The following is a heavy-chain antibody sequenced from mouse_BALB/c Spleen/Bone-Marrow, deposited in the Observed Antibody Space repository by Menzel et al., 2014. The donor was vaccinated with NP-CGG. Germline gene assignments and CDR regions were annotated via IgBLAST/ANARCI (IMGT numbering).Heavy chain of an antibody. J-gene: IGHJ3*01. CDR2: INPSSGYT. D-gene: IGHD2-14*01. CDR1: GYTFTSYT. Sequence: VKLLESGAELARPGASVKMSCKASGYTFTSYTMHWVKQRPGQGLEWIGYINPSSGYTNYNQKFKDKATLTADKSSSTAYMQLSSLTSEDSAVYYCARAAYYRYDEGAWFAYWGQATLVPVSA. V-gene: IGHV1-4*01. CDR3: ARAAYYRYDEGAWFAY.